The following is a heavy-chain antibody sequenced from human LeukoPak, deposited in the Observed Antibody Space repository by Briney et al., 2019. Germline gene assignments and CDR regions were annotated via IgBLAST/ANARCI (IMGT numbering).Heavy chain of an antibody. V-gene: IGHV3-64*01. J-gene: IGHJ4*02. CDR3: ARGRYNWNLDY. Sequence: HPGGSLRLSCAASGFTFSSYAMHWVRQAPGKGLEYVSGIRSNGGSTYYANSVKGRFTISRDNSKNTLYLQMGSLRAEDMAVYYCARGRYNWNLDYWGQGSLVTVSS. CDR1: GFTFSSYA. CDR2: IRSNGGST. D-gene: IGHD1-1*01.